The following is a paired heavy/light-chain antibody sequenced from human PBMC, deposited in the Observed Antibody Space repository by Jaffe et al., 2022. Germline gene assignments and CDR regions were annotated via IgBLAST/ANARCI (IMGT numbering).Heavy chain of an antibody. CDR1: GGTFSSYA. D-gene: IGHD3-16*01. J-gene: IGHJ3*02. CDR3: ARKYYDYVWGSPTHSGAFDI. CDR2: IIPIFGTA. Sequence: QVQLVQSGAEVKKPGSSVKVSCKASGGTFSSYAISWVRQAPGQGLEWMGGIIPIFGTANYAQKFQGRVTITTDESTSTAYMEVSSLRSEDTAVYYCARKYYDYVWGSPTHSGAFDIWGQGTMVTVSS. V-gene: IGHV1-69*05.
Light chain of an antibody. V-gene: IGLV2-14*03. CDR1: SSDVGGYNY. J-gene: IGLJ1*01. CDR2: DVS. Sequence: QSALTQPASVSGSPGQSITISCIGTSSDVGGYNYVSWYQQHPGKAPKLMIYDVSNRPSGVSNRFSGSKSGNTASLTISGLQAEDEADYYCSSYTSSSTLYVFGTGTKVTVL. CDR3: SSYTSSSTLYV.